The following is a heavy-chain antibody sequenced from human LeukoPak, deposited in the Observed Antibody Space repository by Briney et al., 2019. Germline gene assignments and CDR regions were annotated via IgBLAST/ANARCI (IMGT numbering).Heavy chain of an antibody. CDR3: AKDVDTAMVHFLDY. D-gene: IGHD5-18*01. Sequence: GGSLRLSCAASGFTFSSYAMSWVRQAPGKGLEWVSSITGNGDSTYYADSVKGRFTISRDNSKNTLYLQMNSLRAEDTAVYYCAKDVDTAMVHFLDYWGQGTLVTVSS. CDR1: GFTFSSYA. J-gene: IGHJ4*02. CDR2: ITGNGDST. V-gene: IGHV3-23*01.